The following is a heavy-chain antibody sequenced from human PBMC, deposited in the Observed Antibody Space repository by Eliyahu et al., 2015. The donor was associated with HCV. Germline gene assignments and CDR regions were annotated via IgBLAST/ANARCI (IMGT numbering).Heavy chain of an antibody. J-gene: IGHJ4*02. CDR3: ARDARSYYYDLGNYYNVDQ. CDR2: IKQDESEK. CDR1: GFPFSSYW. V-gene: IGHV3-7*03. Sequence: EVQLVESGGALVQPGGSLRLSCAASGFPFSSYWXXWVRQAPGKGLGWVANIKQDESEKYYVDSVKGRFTISRDNAKNLLYLQMNSLRAEDTAVYYCARDARSYYYDLGNYYNVDQWGQGTLVTVSS. D-gene: IGHD3-10*01.